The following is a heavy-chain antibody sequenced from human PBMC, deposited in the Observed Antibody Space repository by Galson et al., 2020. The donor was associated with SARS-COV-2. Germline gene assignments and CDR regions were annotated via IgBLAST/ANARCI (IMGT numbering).Heavy chain of an antibody. V-gene: IGHV4-34*01. CDR2: INPTGSI. Sequence: SQASETLSLTCAVYGGAFSGYYWGWIRQPPGKGLEWIGEINPTGSISYNPSLKSRVTISKDTSKSQFSLRLSSVTAADTAMYYCARGTRDVTMIVRIVSTASYYRDVWGQGSLVTVSS. CDR3: ARGTRDVTMIVRIVSTASYYRDV. CDR1: GGAFSGYY. D-gene: IGHD3-22*01. J-gene: IGHJ4*02.